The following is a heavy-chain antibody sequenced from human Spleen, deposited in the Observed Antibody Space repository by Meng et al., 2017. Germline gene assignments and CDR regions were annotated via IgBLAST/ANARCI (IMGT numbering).Heavy chain of an antibody. V-gene: IGHV1-18*01. Sequence: QVQVVQSVTEVKKSGASVKVSCKASGHTFTSYGVTWVRQAPGQGLEWMGWISTYNGDTNYAENLQGRVTMTTDTSTGTAYMELRSLRSDDTAVYYCASLKGDYGTGDNWFDPWGQGTLVTVSS. D-gene: IGHD4-17*01. J-gene: IGHJ5*02. CDR1: GHTFTSYG. CDR2: ISTYNGDT. CDR3: ASLKGDYGTGDNWFDP.